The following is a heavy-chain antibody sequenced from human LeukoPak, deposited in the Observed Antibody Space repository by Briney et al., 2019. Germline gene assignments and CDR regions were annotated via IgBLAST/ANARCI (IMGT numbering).Heavy chain of an antibody. CDR1: GFTFSNYA. CDR2: ISGSGDST. J-gene: IGHJ4*02. CDR3: AKVGIAGPSRGGGYLDY. D-gene: IGHD6-13*01. Sequence: GGSLRLSCAASGFTFSNYAMTWVRQAPGMGLEWVSSISGSGDSTYYADSVKGRFTISRDNSKNTLYLQVDSLRVEDTVIYYCAKVGIAGPSRGGGYLDYWGQGTPVTVSS. V-gene: IGHV3-23*01.